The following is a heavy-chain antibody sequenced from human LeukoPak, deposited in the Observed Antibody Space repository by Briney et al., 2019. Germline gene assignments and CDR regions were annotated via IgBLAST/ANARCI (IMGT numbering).Heavy chain of an antibody. Sequence: TGGSLRLSCAASGFTFSSYAMSWVRQAPGKGLEWVSAISGSGGSTYYADSVKGRFTISRDNSKNTLYLQMSSLRAEDTAIYYCAKYRIVGYYDSSGIDYWGQGTLVTVSS. CDR1: GFTFSSYA. V-gene: IGHV3-23*01. CDR2: ISGSGGST. D-gene: IGHD3-22*01. CDR3: AKYRIVGYYDSSGIDY. J-gene: IGHJ4*02.